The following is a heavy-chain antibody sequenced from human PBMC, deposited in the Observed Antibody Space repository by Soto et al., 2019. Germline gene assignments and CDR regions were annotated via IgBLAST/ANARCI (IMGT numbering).Heavy chain of an antibody. CDR3: ARGGAVSSGWYDGH. D-gene: IGHD6-19*01. CDR2: INSDGSST. V-gene: IGHV3-74*01. J-gene: IGHJ4*02. Sequence: EVQLLESGGGLVQPGGSLRLSCGASGFTFSTYNMHWVRQGPGKGLVWVSRINSDGSSTRYADSVKGRFTISRDNAKNTLYLQMSSLRVEDTAIYYCARGGAVSSGWYDGHCGLGTLVTVSS. CDR1: GFTFSTYN.